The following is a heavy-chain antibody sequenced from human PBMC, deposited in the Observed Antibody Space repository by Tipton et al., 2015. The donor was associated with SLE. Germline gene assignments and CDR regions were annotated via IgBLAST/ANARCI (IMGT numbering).Heavy chain of an antibody. Sequence: SLRLSCAASGFSFDDYAMHWVRQGPGKGLEWVSGINWNSGTIVYADSVEGRFTISRDNAKNSLYLQMNSLRAEDTALYYCAKDIIVGATGGFDYWGQGTLVTVSS. V-gene: IGHV3-9*01. CDR3: AKDIIVGATGGFDY. D-gene: IGHD1-26*01. J-gene: IGHJ4*02. CDR2: INWNSGTI. CDR1: GFSFDDYA.